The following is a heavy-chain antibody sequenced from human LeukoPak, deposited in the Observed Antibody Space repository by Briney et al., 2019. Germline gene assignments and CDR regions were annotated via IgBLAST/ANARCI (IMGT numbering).Heavy chain of an antibody. Sequence: SETLSLTCAVSGGSISSGSYSWSWIRQPPGKGLEWIGYIYYSGSTNYNPSLKSRVTISVDTSKNQFSLKLSSVTAADTAVYYCASLDSSGWYYFDYWGQGTLVTVSS. D-gene: IGHD6-19*01. V-gene: IGHV4-61*01. CDR1: GGSISSGSYS. J-gene: IGHJ4*02. CDR2: IYYSGST. CDR3: ASLDSSGWYYFDY.